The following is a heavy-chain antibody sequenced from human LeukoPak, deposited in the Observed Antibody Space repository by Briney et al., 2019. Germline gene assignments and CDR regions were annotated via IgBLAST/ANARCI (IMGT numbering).Heavy chain of an antibody. J-gene: IGHJ6*03. D-gene: IGHD1-26*01. CDR2: MNPNSGNT. CDR3: ARGSTSGSYYSWYYYYYYMDV. V-gene: IGHV1-8*03. Sequence: ASVKVSCKASGYTFTSYGISWVRQATGQGREWMGWMNPNSGNTGYAQKFQGRVIISRNTSISTAYMEMSSLRSEDTAVYYCARGSTSGSYYSWYYYYYYMDVWGKGTTVTVSS. CDR1: GYTFTSYG.